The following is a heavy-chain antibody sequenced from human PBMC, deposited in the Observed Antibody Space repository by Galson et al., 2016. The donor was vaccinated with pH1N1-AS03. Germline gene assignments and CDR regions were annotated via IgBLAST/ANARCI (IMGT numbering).Heavy chain of an antibody. Sequence: SLRLSCAASGFPFSGYEMNWVRQAPGKGLEWISYISYSGDTENYADSVKGRFSISRDNAKNSLYLQMSALRPEDTAVYYCARFSGSYQFDYWGQGTLVTVSS. V-gene: IGHV3-48*03. J-gene: IGHJ4*02. CDR2: ISYSGDTE. D-gene: IGHD1-26*01. CDR3: ARFSGSYQFDY. CDR1: GFPFSGYE.